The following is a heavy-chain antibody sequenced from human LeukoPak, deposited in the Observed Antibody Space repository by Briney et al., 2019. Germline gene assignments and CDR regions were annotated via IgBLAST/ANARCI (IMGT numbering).Heavy chain of an antibody. Sequence: ASVNVSCKVSGYTLTELSMHWVRQAPGKGLEWMGGFDPEDGETIYAQNFQGRVTMTEDTSTDTAYMELSSLRSEDTAVYYCACVTFGGVIDEGGYWGQGTLVTVSS. CDR1: GYTLTELS. J-gene: IGHJ4*02. D-gene: IGHD3-16*02. CDR2: FDPEDGET. V-gene: IGHV1-24*01. CDR3: ACVTFGGVIDEGGY.